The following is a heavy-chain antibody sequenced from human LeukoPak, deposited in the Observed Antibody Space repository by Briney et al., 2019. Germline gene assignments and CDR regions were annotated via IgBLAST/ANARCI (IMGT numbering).Heavy chain of an antibody. J-gene: IGHJ4*02. V-gene: IGHV4-34*01. CDR3: ARGRRAYSNYAQI. CDR2: INHSGST. Sequence: SETLSLTCAVYGGSFSGYYWSWIRQPPGKGLEWIGEINHSGSTNYNPSLKSRVTISVDTSKNQFSLKLSSVTAADTAVYYCARGRRAYSNYAQIWGQGTLVTVSS. CDR1: GGSFSGYY. D-gene: IGHD4-11*01.